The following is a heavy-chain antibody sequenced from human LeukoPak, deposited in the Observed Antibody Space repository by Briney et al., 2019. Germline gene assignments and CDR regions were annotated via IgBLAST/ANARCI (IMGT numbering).Heavy chain of an antibody. D-gene: IGHD2-8*01. CDR2: IYYSGST. CDR1: GGSISSSSYY. V-gene: IGHV4-39*07. J-gene: IGHJ5*02. Sequence: KPSETLSLTCTVSGGSISSSSYYWGWLRQPPGKGLEWIGSIYYSGSTYYNPSLKSRVTISVDTSKNQFSLKLSSVTAADTAVYYCARGLGYCTNGVCPNWFDPWGQGTLVTVSS. CDR3: ARGLGYCTNGVCPNWFDP.